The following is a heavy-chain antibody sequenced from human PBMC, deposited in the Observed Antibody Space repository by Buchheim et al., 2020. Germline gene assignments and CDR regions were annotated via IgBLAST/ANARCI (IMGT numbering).Heavy chain of an antibody. CDR3: ARRAGTGAFEYFDL. D-gene: IGHD6-13*01. J-gene: IGHJ2*01. CDR2: IYYSGST. Sequence: QLQLQESGPGLVKPSETLSLTCTVSGGSISSSSYYWGWIRQPPGKELEWIGSIYYSGSTYYNPSLKSRVTISVDTSKNQFSLKLSSVTAADTAVYYCARRAGTGAFEYFDLWGRGTL. V-gene: IGHV4-39*01. CDR1: GGSISSSSYY.